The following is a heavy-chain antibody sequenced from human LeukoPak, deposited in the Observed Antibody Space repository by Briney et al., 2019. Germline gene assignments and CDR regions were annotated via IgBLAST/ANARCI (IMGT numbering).Heavy chain of an antibody. V-gene: IGHV4-34*01. CDR2: INHSGST. CDR1: GGSFSGYY. CDR3: ARKYYDAFDI. D-gene: IGHD3-10*01. J-gene: IGHJ3*02. Sequence: SETLSLTCAVYGGSFSGYYWSWIRQPPGRGLEWIGEINHSGSTNYNPSLKSRVTISVDTSKNQFSLKLSSVTAADTAVYYCARKYYDAFDIWGQGTMVTVSS.